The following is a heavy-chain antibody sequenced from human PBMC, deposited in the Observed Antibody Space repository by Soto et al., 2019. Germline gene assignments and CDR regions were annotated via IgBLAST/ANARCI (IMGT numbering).Heavy chain of an antibody. CDR2: IYPGDSDT. V-gene: IGHV5-51*01. Sequence: GESLKISCKGSGYSFTSYWIGWVRQMPGKGLEWMGIIYPGDSDTRYSPSFQGQVTISADKSISTAYLQWSSLKASDTAMYYCARWDCSGGSCYSNYYGMDVWGQGTTVTVSS. CDR1: GYSFTSYW. CDR3: ARWDCSGGSCYSNYYGMDV. J-gene: IGHJ6*02. D-gene: IGHD2-15*01.